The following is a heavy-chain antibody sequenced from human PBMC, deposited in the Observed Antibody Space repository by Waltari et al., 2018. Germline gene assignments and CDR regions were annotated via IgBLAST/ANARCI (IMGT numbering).Heavy chain of an antibody. CDR3: ARSRGGDIVVVPAVVPFSSPLDY. CDR2: IYHSGST. J-gene: IGHJ4*02. CDR1: GGSISSSNW. Sequence: QVQLQESGPGLVKPSGTLSLTCAVSGGSISSSNWWSWVRQPPGQGLEWIGEIYHSGSTNYNPSLKSRVTISVDKSKNQFSLKLSSVTAADTAVYYCARSRGGDIVVVPAVVPFSSPLDYWGQGTLVTVSS. V-gene: IGHV4-4*02. D-gene: IGHD2-2*01.